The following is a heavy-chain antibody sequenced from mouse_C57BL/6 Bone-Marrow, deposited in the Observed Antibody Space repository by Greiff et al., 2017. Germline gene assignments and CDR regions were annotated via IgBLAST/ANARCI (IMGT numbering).Heavy chain of an antibody. V-gene: IGHV5-4*01. D-gene: IGHD1-1*01. CDR1: GFTFSSYA. CDR3: ARDYYYGSSYVWFAY. CDR2: ISDGGSYT. Sequence: EVQVVESGGGLVKPGGSLKLSCAASGFTFSSYAMSWVRQTPEKRLEWVATISDGGSYTYYPDNVKGRFTISRDNAKNNLYLQMSHLKSEDTAMYYCARDYYYGSSYVWFAYWGQGTLVTVSA. J-gene: IGHJ3*01.